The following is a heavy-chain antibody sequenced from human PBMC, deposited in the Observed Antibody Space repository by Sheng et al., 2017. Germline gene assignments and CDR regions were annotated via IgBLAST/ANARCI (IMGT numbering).Heavy chain of an antibody. CDR3: ARDRGDGYPNAGWFDP. V-gene: IGHV1-69*08. D-gene: IGHD5-12*01. J-gene: IGHJ5*02. CDR2: IIPILGIA. CDR1: GGTFSSYT. Sequence: QVQLVQSGAEVKKPGSSVKVSCKASGGTFSSYTISWVRQAPGQGLEWMGRIIPILGIANYAQKFQGRVTITADKSTSTAYMELSSLRSEDTAVYYCARDRGDGYPNAGWFDPWGQGTLVTVSS.